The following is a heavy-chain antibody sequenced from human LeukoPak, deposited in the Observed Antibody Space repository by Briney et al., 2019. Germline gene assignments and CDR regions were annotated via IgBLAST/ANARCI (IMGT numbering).Heavy chain of an antibody. CDR2: IKGDESST. J-gene: IGHJ4*02. V-gene: IGHV3-74*01. CDR1: GFTFTSYW. CDR3: AKDGSPYSYGSNYFDY. Sequence: GGFLRLSCAASGFTFTSYWIHWVRQAPGKGLVWVSRIKGDESSTNYADSVKGRFTISRDNSKNTLYLQMNSLRAEDTAVYYCAKDGSPYSYGSNYFDYWGQGTLVTVSS. D-gene: IGHD5-18*01.